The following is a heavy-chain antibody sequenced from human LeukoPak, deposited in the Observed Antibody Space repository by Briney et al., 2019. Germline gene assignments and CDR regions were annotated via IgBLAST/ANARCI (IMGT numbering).Heavy chain of an antibody. Sequence: SETLSLTCTVSGGSISSSSYYWGWIRQPPGKGLEWIGSIYYSGSTYYNPSLKSRVTISVDTSKNQFSLKPSSVTAADTAVYYCARPFSSSSLDYWGQGTLVTVSS. CDR1: GGSISSSSYY. V-gene: IGHV4-39*01. D-gene: IGHD6-6*01. CDR3: ARPFSSSSLDY. J-gene: IGHJ4*02. CDR2: IYYSGST.